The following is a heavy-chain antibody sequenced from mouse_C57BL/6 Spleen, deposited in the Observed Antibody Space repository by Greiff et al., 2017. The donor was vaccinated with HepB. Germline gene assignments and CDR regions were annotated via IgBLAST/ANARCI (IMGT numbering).Heavy chain of an antibody. V-gene: IGHV1-69*01. CDR2: IDPSDSYT. CDR3: ARAPMVTYYAMDY. CDR1: GYTFTSYW. D-gene: IGHD2-2*01. Sequence: QVQLQQPGAELVMPGASVKLSCKASGYTFTSYWMHWVKQRPGQGLEWIGEIDPSDSYTNYNQKFKGKSTLTVDKSSSTAYMQLSSLTSEDSAVYYCARAPMVTYYAMDYWGQGTSVTVSS. J-gene: IGHJ4*01.